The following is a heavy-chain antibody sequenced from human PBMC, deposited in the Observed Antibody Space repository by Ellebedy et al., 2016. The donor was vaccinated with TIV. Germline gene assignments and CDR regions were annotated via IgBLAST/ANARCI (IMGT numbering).Heavy chain of an antibody. Sequence: GESLKISCAASGLTFSSHAMSWVRQAPGKGLEWVSSISGSGGNTYYADSVKGRFTISRDNSKDTLYLQVNSLRAEDTAVYNCARDPVGVGPAFDIWGQGTMVTVSS. V-gene: IGHV3-23*01. J-gene: IGHJ3*02. D-gene: IGHD4-23*01. CDR1: GLTFSSHA. CDR3: ARDPVGVGPAFDI. CDR2: ISGSGGNT.